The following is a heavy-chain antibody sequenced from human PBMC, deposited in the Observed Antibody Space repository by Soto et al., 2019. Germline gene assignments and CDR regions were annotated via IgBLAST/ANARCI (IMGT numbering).Heavy chain of an antibody. CDR1: GGSISSSSYY. CDR2: IYYSGST. D-gene: IGHD2-2*01. J-gene: IGHJ6*03. Sequence: SETLSLTCTVSGGSISSSSYYWGWIRQPPGKGLEWIGSIYYSGSTYYNPSLKSRVTISVDTSKNQFSLKLSSVTAADTAVYYCARHPSWRHCSSTSCTQYYMDVWGKGTTVTVSS. CDR3: ARHPSWRHCSSTSCTQYYMDV. V-gene: IGHV4-39*01.